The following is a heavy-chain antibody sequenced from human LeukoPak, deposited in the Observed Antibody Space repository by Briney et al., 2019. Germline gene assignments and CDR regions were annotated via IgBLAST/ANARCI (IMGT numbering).Heavy chain of an antibody. Sequence: GGSLRLSCKASGFTFSSYHMNWVRQAPGKGLEWVSSISSSSVYTHYADSVKGRITISRGNGKNSLYLQMNSLTAKDTALYYCARDALRDDAFDIWGQGTMVTVSS. CDR1: GFTFSSYH. V-gene: IGHV3-21*04. CDR3: ARDALRDDAFDI. J-gene: IGHJ3*02. CDR2: ISSSSVYT.